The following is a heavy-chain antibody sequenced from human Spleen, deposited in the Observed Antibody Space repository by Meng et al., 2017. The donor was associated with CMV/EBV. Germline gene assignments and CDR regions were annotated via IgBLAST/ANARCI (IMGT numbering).Heavy chain of an antibody. D-gene: IGHD3-16*01. Sequence: SETLSLTCSVSGDSMGSRSYYWVWVRQPPGKGLEWIGTRSSSGTTYVTPALKSRLRISVDASKNQFSLKVTSVTAADTALYCCARDLGRRGSPYWAWGQGTLVTVSS. V-gene: IGHV4-39*07. CDR2: RSSSGTT. CDR3: ARDLGRRGSPYWA. CDR1: GDSMGSRSYY. J-gene: IGHJ5*02.